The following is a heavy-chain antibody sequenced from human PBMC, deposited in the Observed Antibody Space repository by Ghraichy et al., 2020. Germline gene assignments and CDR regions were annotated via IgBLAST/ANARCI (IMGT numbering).Heavy chain of an antibody. J-gene: IGHJ4*02. V-gene: IGHV3-7*03. CDR1: GFTFSSYW. CDR2: IKEDGSYK. Sequence: GGSLRLSCAASGFTFSSYWMSWVRQAPGKGLEWVANIKEDGSYKDYVDSVKGRFTISRDNAKKSLFLQMDSLRAEDTAVYYCARDLAKRGATIEADYWGQGTLVTVSS. D-gene: IGHD1-26*01. CDR3: ARDLAKRGATIEADY.